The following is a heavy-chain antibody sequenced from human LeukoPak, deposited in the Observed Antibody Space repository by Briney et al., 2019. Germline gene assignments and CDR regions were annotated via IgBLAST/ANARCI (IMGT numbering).Heavy chain of an antibody. CDR1: GGSISSGDYY. V-gene: IGHV4-30-4*01. CDR3: ARGYVGATTGAWFDP. J-gene: IGHJ5*02. Sequence: PSQTLSLTCTVSGGSISSGDYYWSWIRQPPGKGLEWIGYIYYSGSTYYNPSLKSRVTISVDTSKNQFSLKLSSVTAADTAVYCCARGYVGATTGAWFDPWGQGTLVTVSS. D-gene: IGHD4-17*01. CDR2: IYYSGST.